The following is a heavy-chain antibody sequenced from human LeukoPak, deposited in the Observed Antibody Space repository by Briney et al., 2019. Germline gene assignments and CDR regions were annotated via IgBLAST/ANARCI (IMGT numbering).Heavy chain of an antibody. CDR1: GFTFSDYY. Sequence: GGSLRLSCAASGFTFSDYYMSWVRQAPGKGLEWVSAISGRGDSTYYADSVKGRFTISRDNSKNTLYLQMNSLKAEDSAIYYCAKAQSYGYSDYWGQGTLVAVSS. V-gene: IGHV3-23*01. J-gene: IGHJ4*02. D-gene: IGHD3-16*01. CDR2: ISGRGDST. CDR3: AKAQSYGYSDY.